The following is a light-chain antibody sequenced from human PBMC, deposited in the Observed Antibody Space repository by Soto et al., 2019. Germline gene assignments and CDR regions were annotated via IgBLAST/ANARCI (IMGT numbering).Light chain of an antibody. J-gene: IGKJ1*01. V-gene: IGKV1-5*01. CDR3: QQYNSYSRT. Sequence: DIQITQSPSTRYASXCVRVTITXXASQSISSWLAWYQQKPGKAPKLLIYDASSLESGVPSRFSGSGSGTEFTLTISSLQPDDFATYYCQQYNSYSRTFGQGTKVDIK. CDR1: QSISSW. CDR2: DAS.